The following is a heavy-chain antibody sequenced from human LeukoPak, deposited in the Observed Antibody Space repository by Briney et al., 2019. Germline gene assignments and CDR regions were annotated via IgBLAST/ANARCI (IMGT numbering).Heavy chain of an antibody. V-gene: IGHV3-7*01. CDR3: ATGGPMGSS. J-gene: IGHJ4*02. CDR1: GLTFSRPW. CDR2: IKEDGGQK. D-gene: IGHD3-10*01. Sequence: GGSLRLSCAASGLTFSRPWMHWVRQTPGKGLEWVAGIKEDGGQKDYVASVRGRFTISRDNARNSLYLQMNNLRADDTAVYYCATGGPMGSSWGQGTLVIVSA.